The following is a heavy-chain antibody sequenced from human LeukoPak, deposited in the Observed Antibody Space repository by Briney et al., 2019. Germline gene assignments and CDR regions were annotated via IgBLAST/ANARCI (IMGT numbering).Heavy chain of an antibody. D-gene: IGHD4-11*01. J-gene: IGHJ3*02. CDR1: GGSFSGYY. Sequence: SETLSLTCAVYGGSFSGYYWSWIRQPPGKGLEWIGEISHSGSTDYNPSLKSRVTISADTSKNQFSLKLSSVTAADTAVYYCARIDYSDYENDAFDIWGQGTMVTASS. CDR2: ISHSGST. CDR3: ARIDYSDYENDAFDI. V-gene: IGHV4-34*01.